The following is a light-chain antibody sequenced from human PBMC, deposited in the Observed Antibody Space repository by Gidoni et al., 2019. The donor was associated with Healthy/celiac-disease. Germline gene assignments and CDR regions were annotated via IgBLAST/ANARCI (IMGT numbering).Light chain of an antibody. CDR3: QQYGSSPPGT. V-gene: IGKV3-20*01. Sequence: IVLTQSPGTLLLSPGERATLSCRASESASSSYLAWYQQKPGQAPRLLIYGASSRATGLPDRFSGSGSGTDFTLTISRLEPEDFAVYYCQQYGSSPPGTFGQGTKVEIK. CDR1: ESASSSY. CDR2: GAS. J-gene: IGKJ1*01.